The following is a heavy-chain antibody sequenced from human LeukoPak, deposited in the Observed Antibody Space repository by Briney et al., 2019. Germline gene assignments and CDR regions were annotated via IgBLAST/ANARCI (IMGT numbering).Heavy chain of an antibody. Sequence: GGSLRLSCAASGFTFSSYSMNWVRQAPGKGLEWVSSISSSSSYIYYADSVKGRFTISRDNAKNSLYLQMNSLRAEDAAVYYCAKDERNWNYNLASQTYDWGQGTLVTVSS. CDR3: AKDERNWNYNLASQTYD. D-gene: IGHD1-7*01. CDR2: ISSSSSYI. J-gene: IGHJ4*02. V-gene: IGHV3-21*04. CDR1: GFTFSSYS.